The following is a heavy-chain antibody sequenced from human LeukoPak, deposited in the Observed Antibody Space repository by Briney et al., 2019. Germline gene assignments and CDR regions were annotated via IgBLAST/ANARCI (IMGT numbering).Heavy chain of an antibody. CDR2: INSDGSST. CDR3: ARGIMITFGGSLDY. CDR1: GFTFSSYW. D-gene: IGHD3-16*01. J-gene: IGHJ4*02. Sequence: GGPLRLSCAASGFTFSSYWMHWVRQAPGKGLVWVSRINSDGSSTSYADSVKGRFTISRDNAKNTLYLQMNSLRAEDTAVYYCARGIMITFGGSLDYWGQGTLVTVSS. V-gene: IGHV3-74*01.